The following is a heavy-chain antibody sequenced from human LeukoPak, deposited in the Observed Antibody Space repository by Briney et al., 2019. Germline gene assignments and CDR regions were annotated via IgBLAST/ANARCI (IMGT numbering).Heavy chain of an antibody. J-gene: IGHJ5*02. V-gene: IGHV3-30*02. CDR2: IRYDGSNK. CDR1: GFTFSSYG. Sequence: GGSLRLSCAASGFTFSSYGMHWVRQAPGKGLEWVAFIRYDGSNKYYTDSVKGRFTISRDNSKNTVYLQMNSLRGEDTAVYYCANPTFPWGQGTLVTVSS. CDR3: ANPTFP. D-gene: IGHD4-11*01.